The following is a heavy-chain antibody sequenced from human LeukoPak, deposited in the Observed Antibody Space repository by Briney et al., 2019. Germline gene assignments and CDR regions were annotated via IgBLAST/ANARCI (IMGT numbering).Heavy chain of an antibody. J-gene: IGHJ6*03. CDR3: ARVLSGRGSLYDYYYYMDV. V-gene: IGHV3-53*01. CDR2: TYSNGRT. CDR1: GFTVSNNY. Sequence: PGGSLRLSCAASGFTVSNNYMSWVRQAPGKGLEWVSVTYSNGRTYYADSVKGRFTISRDISKNTLYLQMNSLRAEDTAVYYCARVLSGRGSLYDYYYYMDVWGKGTTVTISS. D-gene: IGHD3-10*01.